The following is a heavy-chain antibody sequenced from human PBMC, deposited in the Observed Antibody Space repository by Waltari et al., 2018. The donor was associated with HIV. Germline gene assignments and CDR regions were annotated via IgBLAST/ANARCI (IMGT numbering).Heavy chain of an antibody. Sequence: QVQLVQSGAEVKTPGASVKVSYKASGYTFTSYDINWVRQATGQGLEWMGWMNPSRGNTGYAQKVQGRGTMTRNASITTAYMERSSLRSEDTAVYFCARGIPAGRYETLTGQDYWGQGTLVTVSS. J-gene: IGHJ4*02. CDR1: GYTFTSYD. V-gene: IGHV1-8*01. D-gene: IGHD3-9*01. CDR2: MNPSRGNT. CDR3: ARGIPAGRYETLTGQDY.